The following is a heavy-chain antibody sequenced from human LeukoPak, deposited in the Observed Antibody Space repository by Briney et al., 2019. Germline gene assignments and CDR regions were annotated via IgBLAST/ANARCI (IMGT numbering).Heavy chain of an antibody. CDR2: INPNSGGT. J-gene: IGHJ4*02. Sequence: ASVKVSCKASGGTFSSYAISWVRQAPGQGLEWMGWINPNSGGTNYAQKFQGRVTMTRDTSISTAYMELSRLRSDDTAVYYCARDFTTSFDYWGQGTLVTVSS. CDR1: GGTFSSYA. V-gene: IGHV1-2*02. D-gene: IGHD3-22*01. CDR3: ARDFTTSFDY.